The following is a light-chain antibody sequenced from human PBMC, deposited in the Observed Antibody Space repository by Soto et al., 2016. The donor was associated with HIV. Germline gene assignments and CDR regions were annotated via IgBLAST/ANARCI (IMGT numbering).Light chain of an antibody. Sequence: DIVMTQSPLSLPVTPGEPASISCRSSQSLVHSNGYTYLDWYLQKPGQSPQLLIYLGSNRASGVPDRFSGSASGTEFTLKITTVEAEDVGVYYCMQLLLFGTFGQGT. CDR2: LGS. J-gene: IGKJ1*01. V-gene: IGKV2-28*01. CDR3: MQLLLFGT. CDR1: QSLVHSNGYTY.